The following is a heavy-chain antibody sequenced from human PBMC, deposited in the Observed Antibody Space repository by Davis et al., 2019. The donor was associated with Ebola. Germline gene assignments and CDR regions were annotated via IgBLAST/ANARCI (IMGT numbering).Heavy chain of an antibody. CDR1: GCSLNTNGRW. V-gene: IGHV2-70*11. D-gene: IGHD3-10*01. J-gene: IGHJ4*02. Sequence: SGPTLVTPTETLIPTCTFSGCSLNTNGRWVSGFGQPPGKALEWLARVDWDDDKYYTTSLKARLTISKDTSKNQVVLTLTNVAPVDTATYYCTRTYYGSLLSPPDWGQGTLVSVSS. CDR3: TRTYYGSLLSPPD. CDR2: VDWDDDK.